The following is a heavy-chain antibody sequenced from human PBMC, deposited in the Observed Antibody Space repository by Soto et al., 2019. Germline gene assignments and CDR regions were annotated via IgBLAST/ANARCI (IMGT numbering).Heavy chain of an antibody. CDR3: ASKSIDYYYGMDV. Sequence: ASVKVSCKASGYTFTSYDINWVRQATGQGLEWMGWMNPNSGNTGYAQKFQGKVTMTRNTSISTAYMELSSLRYEDTAVYYCASKSIDYYYGMDVWGQETTVTVSS. CDR2: MNPNSGNT. CDR1: GYTFTSYD. V-gene: IGHV1-8*01. J-gene: IGHJ6*02.